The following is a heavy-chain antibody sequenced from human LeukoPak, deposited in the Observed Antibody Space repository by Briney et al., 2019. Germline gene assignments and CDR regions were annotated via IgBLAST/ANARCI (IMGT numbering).Heavy chain of an antibody. CDR1: GGSLSSGGYS. D-gene: IGHD1-1*01. CDR3: AGEGARTGFDP. J-gene: IGHJ5*02. Sequence: PSQTLSLTCAVSGGSLSSGGYSWSWIRQPPGTGLEWIGYIYHSGSTYYNPSLKSRVTISVDRSKNQFSLKLSSVTAADTAVYYCAGEGARTGFDPWGQGTLVTVSS. V-gene: IGHV4-30-2*01. CDR2: IYHSGST.